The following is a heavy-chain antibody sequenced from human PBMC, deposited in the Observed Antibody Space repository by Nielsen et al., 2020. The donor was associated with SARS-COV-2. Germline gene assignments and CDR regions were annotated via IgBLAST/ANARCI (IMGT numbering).Heavy chain of an antibody. CDR3: ARVNPTSGSWFDAFDI. V-gene: IGHV3-73*01. J-gene: IGHJ3*02. D-gene: IGHD1-26*01. CDR1: GFTFSDSS. CDR2: IRSKANDYAT. Sequence: GESLKISCAASGFTFSDSSMNWVRQASGKGLEWLGRIRSKANDYATEYAASVKGRVIISRDDSKNTAYLLMNSLKIDDTAVYYCARVNPTSGSWFDAFDIWGQGTLVTVSS.